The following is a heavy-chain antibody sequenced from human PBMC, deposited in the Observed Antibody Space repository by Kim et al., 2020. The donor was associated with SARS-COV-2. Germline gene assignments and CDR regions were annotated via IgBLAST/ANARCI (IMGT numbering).Heavy chain of an antibody. J-gene: IGHJ4*02. Sequence: SVKVSCKASGFTFSSSIVQWVRQTRGQHLEWIGWIAVDSGDTNYAQTFHERITFTRDMSTSTAYMELSRLRSEDTAVYYCAAASPAIWKIFDYWGQGTLVTVSS. V-gene: IGHV1-58*01. CDR1: GFTFSSSI. CDR2: IAVDSGDT. CDR3: AAASPAIWKIFDY. D-gene: IGHD1-1*01.